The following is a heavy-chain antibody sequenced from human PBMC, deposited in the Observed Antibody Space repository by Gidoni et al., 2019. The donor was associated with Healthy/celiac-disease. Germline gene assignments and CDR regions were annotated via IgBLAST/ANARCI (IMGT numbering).Heavy chain of an antibody. J-gene: IGHJ6*02. Sequence: EVQLVESGGGLVKPGGSLRLSCAASGFPFSSYSMNWVRQAPGKGLEWVSSISSSSSYIYYADSVKGRFTISRDNAKNSLYLQMNSLRAEDTAVYYCARWVPTTNYYYYGMDVWGQGTTVTVSS. D-gene: IGHD1-26*01. CDR3: ARWVPTTNYYYYGMDV. CDR1: GFPFSSYS. V-gene: IGHV3-21*01. CDR2: ISSSSSYI.